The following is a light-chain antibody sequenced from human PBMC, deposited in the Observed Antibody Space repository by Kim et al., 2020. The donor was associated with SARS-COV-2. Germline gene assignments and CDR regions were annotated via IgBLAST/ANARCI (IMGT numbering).Light chain of an antibody. CDR3: SSYTSSSTYV. V-gene: IGLV2-18*02. Sequence: YVTISCTGTSSDVGSYNRVSWYQQPPGTAPKLMIYEVNNRPSGVPDRFCGSKSGNTASLTISGLQAEDEADYYCSSYTSSSTYVFGTGTKVTVL. CDR1: SSDVGSYNR. CDR2: EVN. J-gene: IGLJ1*01.